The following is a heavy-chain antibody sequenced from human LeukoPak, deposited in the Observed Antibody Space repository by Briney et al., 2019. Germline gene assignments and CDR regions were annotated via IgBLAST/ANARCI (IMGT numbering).Heavy chain of an antibody. CDR1: LVTFNNYA. Sequence: PGGSLRLSCAASLVTFNNYAITWVRQAPGKGLEWVSTISDSGGSTYYADSVKGRFTISRDNSKNTLYLQMNSLRAEDTAVYYCAKGYYYESSGYGSWGEETMVTVSS. D-gene: IGHD3-22*01. CDR2: ISDSGGST. V-gene: IGHV3-23*01. J-gene: IGHJ3*01. CDR3: AKGYYYESSGYGS.